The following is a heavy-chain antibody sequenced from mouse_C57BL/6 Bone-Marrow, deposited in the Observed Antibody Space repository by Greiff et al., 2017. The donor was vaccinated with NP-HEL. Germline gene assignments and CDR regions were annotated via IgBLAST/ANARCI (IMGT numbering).Heavy chain of an antibody. CDR1: GFTFSDYY. CDR3: ARHDWSWFAY. J-gene: IGHJ3*01. V-gene: IGHV5-12*01. CDR2: ISNGGGST. D-gene: IGHD2-13*01. Sequence: EVKLVESGGGLVQPGGSLKLSCAASGFTFSDYYMYWVRQTPEKRLEWVAYISNGGGSTYYPDTVKGRFTISRDNAKNTLYLQMSRLKSEDTAMYYCARHDWSWFAYWGQGTLVTVSA.